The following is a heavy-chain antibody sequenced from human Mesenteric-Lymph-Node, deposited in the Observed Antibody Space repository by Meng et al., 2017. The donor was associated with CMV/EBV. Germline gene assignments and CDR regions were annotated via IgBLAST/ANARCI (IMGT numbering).Heavy chain of an antibody. Sequence: SCKASGYTSTSYAMNWVRQAPGQGLEWMGWINTYNADTNYAPNLQGRVTMTTDTSTSTAYLELRSLRSDDTAVYYCARDYSSSWYDYWGQGTLVTVSS. CDR1: GYTSTSYA. J-gene: IGHJ4*02. CDR3: ARDYSSSWYDY. V-gene: IGHV1-18*01. D-gene: IGHD6-13*01. CDR2: INTYNADT.